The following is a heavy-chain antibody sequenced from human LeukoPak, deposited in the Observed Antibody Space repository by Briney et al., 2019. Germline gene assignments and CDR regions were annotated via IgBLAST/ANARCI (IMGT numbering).Heavy chain of an antibody. Sequence: GASVKVSCKASGGTFSSYAISWVRQAPGQGLEWMGWMNPNSGNTGYAQKFQGRVTMTRNTSISTAYMELSSLRSEDTAVYYCASGRGYSGYVVISVDYWGQGTLVTVSS. J-gene: IGHJ4*02. V-gene: IGHV1-8*02. CDR1: GGTFSSYA. CDR2: MNPNSGNT. D-gene: IGHD5-12*01. CDR3: ASGRGYSGYVVISVDY.